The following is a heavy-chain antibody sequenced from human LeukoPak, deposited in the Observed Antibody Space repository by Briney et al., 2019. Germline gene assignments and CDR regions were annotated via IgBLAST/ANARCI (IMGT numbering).Heavy chain of an antibody. CDR3: ARSSEGRYYYDSSGFSYYYYYMDV. V-gene: IGHV4-61*01. CDR1: GGSISSGSYY. CDR2: IYYSGST. J-gene: IGHJ6*03. D-gene: IGHD3-22*01. Sequence: SETLSLTCTVSGGSISSGSYYWSWIRQPPGKGLEWIGYIYYSGSTYYNPSLRSRVTISVDTSKNQFSLKLSSVTAADTAVYYCARSSEGRYYYDSSGFSYYYYYMDVWGKGTTVTISS.